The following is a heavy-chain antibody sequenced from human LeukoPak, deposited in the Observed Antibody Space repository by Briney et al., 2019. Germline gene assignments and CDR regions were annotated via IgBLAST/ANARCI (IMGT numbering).Heavy chain of an antibody. D-gene: IGHD5-24*01. CDR1: GYSFTSYW. Sequence: GESLKISCKGSGYSFTSYWIGWVRQMPGKGLEWMGIIYPGDSDTRYSPSFQGQVTISADKSISTAYLQWSSLKASDTAMYDCARRGRDGYNSDWFDPWGQGTLVTVSS. V-gene: IGHV5-51*01. J-gene: IGHJ5*02. CDR3: ARRGRDGYNSDWFDP. CDR2: IYPGDSDT.